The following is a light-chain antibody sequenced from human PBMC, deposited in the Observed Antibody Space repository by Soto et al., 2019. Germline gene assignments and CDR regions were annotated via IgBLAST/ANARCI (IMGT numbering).Light chain of an antibody. V-gene: IGLV2-8*01. CDR2: EVN. Sequence: QSALTQPPSASGSLGQSVTISCTGNGSDVGDYNYVSWYQQHPGKAPKLMLYEVNKRPSGVPDRFSGSKSGNTASLTVSGLQDDDEADYYCSSYSGSTYVFGTGTKLTVL. J-gene: IGLJ1*01. CDR1: GSDVGDYNY. CDR3: SSYSGSTYV.